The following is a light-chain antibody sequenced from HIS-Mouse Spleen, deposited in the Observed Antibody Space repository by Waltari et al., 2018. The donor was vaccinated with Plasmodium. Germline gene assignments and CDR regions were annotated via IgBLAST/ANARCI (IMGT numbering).Light chain of an antibody. V-gene: IGLV1-47*01. Sequence: QSVLTQPPSASGTPGQRVTISCSGSSSNLGSNYVYWYQQLPGTAPKLLIYRNNRRPAGGPDRFSGAKAGTSASLAISGLRSEDEADYYCAAWDDSLSGRVFGGGTKLTVL. CDR2: RNN. CDR3: AAWDDSLSGRV. J-gene: IGLJ3*02. CDR1: SSNLGSNY.